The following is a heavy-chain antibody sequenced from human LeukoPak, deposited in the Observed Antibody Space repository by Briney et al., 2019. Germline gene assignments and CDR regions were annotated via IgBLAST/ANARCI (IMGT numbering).Heavy chain of an antibody. D-gene: IGHD6-19*01. CDR3: ARKGFSGYSSGWYWFDP. V-gene: IGHV4-59*12. CDR2: VYSTGST. J-gene: IGHJ5*02. Sequence: SETLSLTCTVSGGSINSYYWTWIRQPPGKGLEWIGYVYSTGSTKYNPSLKSRVTISIDTSKNQFSLKLSSVTAADTAVYYCARKGFSGYSSGWYWFDPWGQGTLVTVSS. CDR1: GGSINSYY.